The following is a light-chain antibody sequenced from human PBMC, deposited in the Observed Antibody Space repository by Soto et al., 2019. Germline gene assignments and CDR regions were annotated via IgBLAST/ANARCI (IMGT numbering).Light chain of an antibody. CDR1: SGHSSYS. J-gene: IGLJ3*02. Sequence: QSVLTQSSSASASLGSSVKLTCTLSSGHSSYSIAWHHQQPEKAPRYLMKVEGSGNYNKGNGVPDRFSGSSSGADRYLTISTLQFEDEADYYCETWDSNTRVFGGGTKLTVL. V-gene: IGLV4-60*02. CDR3: ETWDSNTRV. CDR2: VEGSGNY.